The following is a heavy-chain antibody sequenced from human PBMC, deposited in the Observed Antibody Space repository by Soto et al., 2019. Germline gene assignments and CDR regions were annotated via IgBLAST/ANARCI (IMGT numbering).Heavy chain of an antibody. CDR2: IYYSGST. D-gene: IGHD1-26*01. CDR3: ARGGIVGATAFFDY. V-gene: IGHV4-59*01. J-gene: IGHJ4*02. Sequence: PSETLSLTCTVSGCSISSYYLSWIRQAPGKGLEWIGYIYYSGSTNYNPSLKSRVTISVDTSKNQFSLKLSSVTAADTAVYYCARGGIVGATAFFDYWGQGTLVTGSS. CDR1: GCSISSYY.